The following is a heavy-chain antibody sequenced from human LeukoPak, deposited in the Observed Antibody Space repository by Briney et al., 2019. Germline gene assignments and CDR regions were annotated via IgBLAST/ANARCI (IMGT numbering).Heavy chain of an antibody. CDR3: IRGPGHHFDY. CDR2: INPSSGAT. CDR1: GYTFTGYY. Sequence: ASVKVSCKASGYTFTGYYMHWVRQAPGQGLEWMGWINPSSGATNYAQKFQGRVTMTRDTSVSTAYMELTRLRSDDSAVFYCIRGPGHHFDYWGQGTVVTVPS. V-gene: IGHV1-2*02. J-gene: IGHJ4*02. D-gene: IGHD3-10*01.